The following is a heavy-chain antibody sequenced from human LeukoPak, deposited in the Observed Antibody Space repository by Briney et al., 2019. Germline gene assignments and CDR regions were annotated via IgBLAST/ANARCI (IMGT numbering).Heavy chain of an antibody. CDR3: ARQTSSWDRWFDP. CDR2: IYYSGST. Sequence: PSETLSLTCAVSGGSISSSNWWSWVRQPPGKGLEWIGSIYYSGSTYYNPSLKSRVTISADTSKNQFSLKLSSVTAADTAVYYCARQTSSWDRWFDPWGQGTLVTVSS. CDR1: GGSISSSNW. J-gene: IGHJ5*02. V-gene: IGHV4-39*01. D-gene: IGHD2-2*01.